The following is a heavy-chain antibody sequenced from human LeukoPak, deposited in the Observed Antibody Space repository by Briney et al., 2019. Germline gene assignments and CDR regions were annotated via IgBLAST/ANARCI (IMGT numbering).Heavy chain of an antibody. Sequence: SETLSLXCTVSGGSISSYYWKWIRQPPGKGLESIGYIYYSGSTNYNPSLKSRVSISLDTSKNQFSLKLSSVTVADTAMYYCASSGSYHTSPNLDYWGQGTLVTVSS. CDR3: ASSGSYHTSPNLDY. CDR1: GGSISSYY. CDR2: IYYSGST. V-gene: IGHV4-59*01. D-gene: IGHD1-26*01. J-gene: IGHJ4*02.